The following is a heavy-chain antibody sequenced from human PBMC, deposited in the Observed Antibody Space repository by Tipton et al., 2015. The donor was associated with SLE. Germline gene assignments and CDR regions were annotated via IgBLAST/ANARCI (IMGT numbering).Heavy chain of an antibody. CDR3: ARGPGSGNSLYYYYGMDV. V-gene: IGHV1-2*02. CDR2: INPNSGGT. J-gene: IGHJ6*02. Sequence: QSGPEVKKPGASVKVSCKASGYTFTGYYMHWVRQAPGQGLEWMGWINPNSGGTNYAQKFQGRVTIIADESTSTVYMELSSLTSEDTAMYYCARGPGSGNSLYYYYGMDVWGQGTTVTVSS. CDR1: GYTFTGYY. D-gene: IGHD3-10*01.